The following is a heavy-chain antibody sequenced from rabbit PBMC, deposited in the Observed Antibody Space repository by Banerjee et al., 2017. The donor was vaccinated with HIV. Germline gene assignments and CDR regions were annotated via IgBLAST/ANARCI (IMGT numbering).Heavy chain of an antibody. J-gene: IGHJ4*01. D-gene: IGHD6-1*01. CDR3: ARGLTLVDL. Sequence: QSLEESGGDLVKPGASLTLTCKASGFSYSGGYDMCWVRQAPGKGLEWIGYIGPVFVSTYYASWVNGRFSISRENTQNTVSLQMNSLTAADTATYFCARGLTLVDLWGPGTLVTVS. CDR1: GFSYSGGYD. CDR2: IGPVFVST. V-gene: IGHV1S40*01.